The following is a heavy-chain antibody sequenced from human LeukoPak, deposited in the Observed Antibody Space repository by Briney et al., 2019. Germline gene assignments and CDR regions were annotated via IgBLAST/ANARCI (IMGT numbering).Heavy chain of an antibody. J-gene: IGHJ4*02. D-gene: IGHD5-18*01. CDR2: IYTSGST. CDR3: AGTQRGYSYGYVDY. CDR1: GVSISSGSYY. Sequence: PSETLSLTCTVSGVSISSGSYYWSWIRQPAGKGLEWIGRIYTSGSTNYNPSLKSRITISVDTSKNQFSLKLSSVTAADTAVYYCAGTQRGYSYGYVDYWGQGTLVTVSS. V-gene: IGHV4-61*02.